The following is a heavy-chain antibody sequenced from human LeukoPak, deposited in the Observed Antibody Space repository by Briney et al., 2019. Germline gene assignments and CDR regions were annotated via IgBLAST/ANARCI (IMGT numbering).Heavy chain of an antibody. V-gene: IGHV4-61*08. CDR2: IYYSGST. CDR3: ARVHLQQLEP. J-gene: IGHJ5*02. D-gene: IGHD6-13*01. Sequence: SETLSLTCTVSGGSISSGDYYWSWIRQPPGKGLEWIGYIYYSGSTNYNPSLKSRVTISVDTSKNQFSLKLSSVTAADTAVYYCARVHLQQLEPWGQGTLVTVSS. CDR1: GGSISSGDYY.